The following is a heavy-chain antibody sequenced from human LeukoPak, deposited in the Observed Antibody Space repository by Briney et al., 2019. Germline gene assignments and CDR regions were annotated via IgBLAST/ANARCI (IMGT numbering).Heavy chain of an antibody. J-gene: IGHJ4*02. CDR3: VRDYRGGWNDY. D-gene: IGHD1-26*01. V-gene: IGHV3-7*01. Sequence: GGSLRLSCAATGFTFRKHWMSWVRQTVGKGLECVAKIREDGNEKHYVDSVKGRFTISRDNAKNSLFLQMNNLRVDDTSVYYCVRDYRGGWNDYWGQGTLVTVSS. CDR1: GFTFRKHW. CDR2: IREDGNEK.